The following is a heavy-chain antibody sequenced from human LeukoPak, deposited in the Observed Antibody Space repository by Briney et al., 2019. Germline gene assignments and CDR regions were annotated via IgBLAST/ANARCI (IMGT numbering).Heavy chain of an antibody. CDR2: IYYTGTT. CDR1: GGSISSSYKY. CDR3: ARSTAAEGPTHNWFDP. V-gene: IGHV4-39*01. D-gene: IGHD6-13*01. J-gene: IGHJ5*02. Sequence: PSETLSLTCTVSGGSISSSYKYWGWVRQPPGRGLEWIGSIYYTGTTYYNPSLKSRVTVSVDTSKNQFSLKLTSVTAADTAAYYCARSTAAEGPTHNWFDPWGQGTLVTVSS.